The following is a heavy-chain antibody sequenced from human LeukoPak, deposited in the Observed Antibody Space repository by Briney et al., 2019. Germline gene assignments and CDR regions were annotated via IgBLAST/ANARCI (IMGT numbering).Heavy chain of an antibody. CDR2: INGNGGST. V-gene: IGHV3-20*01. D-gene: IGHD3-10*01. J-gene: IGHJ3*02. Sequence: GGSLRLSCAASGFTFDDYGMSWVRQAPGKGLEWVSGINGNGGSTGYGDSMKGRFTISRDNAKNSLYLQMNSLRVEDTALYHCARNYHGSGSTAFDIWGPGTMVTVSS. CDR1: GFTFDDYG. CDR3: ARNYHGSGSTAFDI.